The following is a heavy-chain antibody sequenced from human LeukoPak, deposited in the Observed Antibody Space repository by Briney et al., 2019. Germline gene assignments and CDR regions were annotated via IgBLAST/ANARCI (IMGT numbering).Heavy chain of an antibody. CDR2: IIPIFGTA. Sequence: SVKVSCKASGGTFSSYAISWVRQALGQGLEWMGGIIPIFGTANYAQKFQGRVTITADESTNTAYMELRSLRSDDTAVYYCAGSLGYCTSNVCYLKYWGQGTLVTVSS. CDR3: AGSLGYCTSNVCYLKY. J-gene: IGHJ4*02. CDR1: GGTFSSYA. V-gene: IGHV1-69*01. D-gene: IGHD2-8*01.